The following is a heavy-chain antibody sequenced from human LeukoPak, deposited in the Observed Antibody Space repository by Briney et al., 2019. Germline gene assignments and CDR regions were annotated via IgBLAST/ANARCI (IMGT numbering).Heavy chain of an antibody. J-gene: IGHJ3*02. D-gene: IGHD5-18*01. CDR1: NGSFGYHY. Sequence: SETLSLTCAVYNGSFGYHYWSWIRQPPGTGLEWIGEIDQSGSTNFNPSLKSRVTLSLDTSKNQFSLRLTSVTAADTAVYYCARGEQLWLTPHAFDIWGQGTVVTVSS. CDR3: ARGEQLWLTPHAFDI. V-gene: IGHV4-34*01. CDR2: IDQSGST.